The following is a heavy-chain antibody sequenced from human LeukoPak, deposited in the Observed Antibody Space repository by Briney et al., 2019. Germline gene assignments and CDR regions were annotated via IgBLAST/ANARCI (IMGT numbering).Heavy chain of an antibody. V-gene: IGHV3-30*02. J-gene: IGHJ5*02. CDR1: GFTFSSYG. CDR3: AKDRNGRTGWFDP. D-gene: IGHD1-1*01. CDR2: IRYDGSNK. Sequence: GGSLRLSCAASGFTFSSYGMHWVRHAPGKGLEWVAFIRYDGSNKYYADSVKGRFTISRDNSKNTLYLQMNSLRAEDTAVYYCAKDRNGRTGWFDPWGQGTLVTVSS.